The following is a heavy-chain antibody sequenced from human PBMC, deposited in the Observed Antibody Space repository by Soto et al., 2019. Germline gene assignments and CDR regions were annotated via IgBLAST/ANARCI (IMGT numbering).Heavy chain of an antibody. Sequence: GASVKLSWKASGYTFTSYGISSVRQAPGQGLEWMGWISAYNVNTNYAQKLQGRVTMTTDTSTSTAYMELRSLRSDDTAVYYCARGVWFGELLGWFDPWGQGTLVPVSS. CDR2: ISAYNVNT. J-gene: IGHJ5*02. CDR3: ARGVWFGELLGWFDP. D-gene: IGHD3-10*01. V-gene: IGHV1-18*01. CDR1: GYTFTSYG.